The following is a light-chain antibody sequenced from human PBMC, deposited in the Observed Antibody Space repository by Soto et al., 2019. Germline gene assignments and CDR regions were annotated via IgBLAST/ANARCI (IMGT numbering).Light chain of an antibody. CDR3: QRYGSSRPWT. J-gene: IGKJ1*01. CDR2: GAS. Sequence: EIVLTQSPGTLSLSPGERAPLSCRASQSVSSSYLAWYQQNPGQAPRLLIYGASSRPTGIPDRFSGSGSGTDFTLTISRLEPADFAVYYCQRYGSSRPWTFGQGTKVDI. V-gene: IGKV3-20*01. CDR1: QSVSSSY.